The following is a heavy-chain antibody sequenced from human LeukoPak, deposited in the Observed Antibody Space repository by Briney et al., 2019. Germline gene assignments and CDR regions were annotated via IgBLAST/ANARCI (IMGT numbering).Heavy chain of an antibody. CDR3: AKVSGQLLWVFPLDY. V-gene: IGHV3-23*01. D-gene: IGHD2-2*01. CDR1: GFTFNSYA. Sequence: GGSLRLSCAASGFTFNSYAMSWVRHAPGKGLECVSGISGRGGSTYYADSVKGRFTISRDTSKNTLYLQMNSLRAEDTAVYYCAKVSGQLLWVFPLDYWGQGTLVTVSS. CDR2: ISGRGGST. J-gene: IGHJ4*02.